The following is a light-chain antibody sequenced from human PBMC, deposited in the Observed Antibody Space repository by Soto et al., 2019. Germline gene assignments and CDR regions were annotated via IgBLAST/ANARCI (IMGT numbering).Light chain of an antibody. V-gene: IGLV3-25*03. J-gene: IGLJ1*01. Sequence: SYELTQSPSVSVSPGQTARITCSGDALPKKYVYWYQLRPGQAPLLIVYKDKERPSGIPERFSGSSSGPTATLTISGVQAEDEADYYCQSIDGTGSLYVFGGGTKVTVL. CDR3: QSIDGTGSLYV. CDR1: ALPKKY. CDR2: KDK.